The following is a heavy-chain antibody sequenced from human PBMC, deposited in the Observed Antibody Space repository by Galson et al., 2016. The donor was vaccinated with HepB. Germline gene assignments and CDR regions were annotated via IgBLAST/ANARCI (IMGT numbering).Heavy chain of an antibody. CDR2: IIPHPGIT. J-gene: IGHJ6*04. V-gene: IGHV1-69*04. Sequence: SVKVSCKAVGGSFDYFVINWVRQTPGQGLEWMGRIIPHPGITNYAEKIKARVTIIADTSTSTASMVLIGLSFDDTAVYLCAGRHSTTWNDGLDVWGRGTTVAVSS. CDR3: AGRHSTTWNDGLDV. CDR1: GGSFDYFV. D-gene: IGHD1-1*01.